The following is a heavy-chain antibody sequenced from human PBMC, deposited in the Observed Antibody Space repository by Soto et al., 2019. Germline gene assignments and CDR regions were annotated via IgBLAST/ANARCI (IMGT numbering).Heavy chain of an antibody. CDR3: AHAFGGTSWPNDAFDV. CDR2: IYWDDDT. Sequence: HITLKESGPTLVKPTQTLTLTCIFSGFSFSADGVGVGWIRQPPGKTLEWLALIYWDDDTRYRPSLKSRLTITQXSXKNXVVLTMTNMDPLDTATYYCAHAFGGTSWPNDAFDVWGQGTVVTVSS. J-gene: IGHJ3*01. V-gene: IGHV2-5*02. CDR1: GFSFSADGVG. D-gene: IGHD3-16*01.